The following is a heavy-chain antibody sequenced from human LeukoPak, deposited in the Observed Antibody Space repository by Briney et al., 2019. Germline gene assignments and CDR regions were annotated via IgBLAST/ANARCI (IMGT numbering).Heavy chain of an antibody. Sequence: SETLSLTCTVPGGSISSYYWSWIRQPPGKGLEWIGYIYSSGSTNYNPSLYSRVSISVDTSKNQFSLKLSSVTAADTAVYYCAGKYGDLNWFDPWGQGTLVTVSS. J-gene: IGHJ5*02. CDR3: AGKYGDLNWFDP. CDR2: IYSSGST. D-gene: IGHD2-21*02. V-gene: IGHV4-4*09. CDR1: GGSISSYY.